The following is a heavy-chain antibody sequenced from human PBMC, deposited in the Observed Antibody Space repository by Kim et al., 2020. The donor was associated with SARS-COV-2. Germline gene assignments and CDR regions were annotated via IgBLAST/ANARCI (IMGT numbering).Heavy chain of an antibody. CDR3: ARDWDWHFDY. Sequence: GGSLRLSCAASGFAFSAYWMSWVRQVPGKGLEWVANIKIDGSEKYYVDSVKGRFTISRDNAKNSLYLQMNSLSAADTAVYYCARDWDWHFDYWGQGTLVT. J-gene: IGHJ4*02. V-gene: IGHV3-7*01. D-gene: IGHD3-9*01. CDR2: IKIDGSEK. CDR1: GFAFSAYW.